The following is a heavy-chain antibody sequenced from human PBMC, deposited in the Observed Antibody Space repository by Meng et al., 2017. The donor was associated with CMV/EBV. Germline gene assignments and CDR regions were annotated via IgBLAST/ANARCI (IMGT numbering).Heavy chain of an antibody. CDR2: IYWNDDK. CDR1: GFSLRTSGVG. CDR3: AHRISYSSSYEPGYYGMDV. J-gene: IGHJ6*02. D-gene: IGHD6-13*01. Sequence: SGPTLVNPTQTLTLTCTFSGFSLRTSGVGVGWIRQPPGKALEWLALIYWNDDKRYSPSLKSRLTITKDTSKNQVVLTMTNMDPVDTATYYCAHRISYSSSYEPGYYGMDVWGQGTTVTVSS. V-gene: IGHV2-5*01.